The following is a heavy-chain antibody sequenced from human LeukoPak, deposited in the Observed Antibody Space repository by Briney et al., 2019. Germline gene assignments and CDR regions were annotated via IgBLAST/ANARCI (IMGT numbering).Heavy chain of an antibody. CDR2: IYPGDSDT. CDR1: GYSFTSYW. J-gene: IGHJ4*02. Sequence: GESLKISCKGSGYSFTSYWIGWVRQMPGKGLEWVVIIYPGDSDTRYSPSFQGQVTVSADKSISTAYLQWSSLKASDTAVYYCARLYDILTGNSFDYWGQGTLVTVSS. D-gene: IGHD3-9*01. V-gene: IGHV5-51*01. CDR3: ARLYDILTGNSFDY.